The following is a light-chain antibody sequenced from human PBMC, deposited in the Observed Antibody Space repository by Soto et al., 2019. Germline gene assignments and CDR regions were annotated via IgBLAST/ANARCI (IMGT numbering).Light chain of an antibody. CDR3: CSYAGSYTSL. CDR2: DVS. J-gene: IGLJ2*01. Sequence: QSALTKPRSVSGSPGQSVTISCTGTSSDVGTYNYVSWYQQHPGKAPKLMIYDVSQRPSGVPDRFSGSKSGNTASLTISGLQAEDESDYYCCSYAGSYTSLFGGGTKLTVL. V-gene: IGLV2-11*01. CDR1: SSDVGTYNY.